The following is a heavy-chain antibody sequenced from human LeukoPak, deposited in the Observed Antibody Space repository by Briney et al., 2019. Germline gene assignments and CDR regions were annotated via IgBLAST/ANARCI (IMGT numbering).Heavy chain of an antibody. J-gene: IGHJ4*02. CDR2: ISSTGST. D-gene: IGHD3-10*01. V-gene: IGHV4-61*02. Sequence: SETLSLTCTVSGGSISSGGHYWSWIRQPAGKGLEYLGRISSTGSTNYNPSLRSRVTISADTSKDHFSLKLTSVTAADTAVYYCARDQTYSGSGIYTYFDYWGQGILVTVSS. CDR1: GGSISSGGHY. CDR3: ARDQTYSGSGIYTYFDY.